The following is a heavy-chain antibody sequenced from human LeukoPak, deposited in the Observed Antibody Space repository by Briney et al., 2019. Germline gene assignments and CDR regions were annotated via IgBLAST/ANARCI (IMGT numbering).Heavy chain of an antibody. CDR2: IHHSEAT. CDR3: ARGHRGPYDSSGYYEGSSYFDY. Sequence: SETLSLTCTVSGGSISSSSYYWGWIRQPPGKGLEWMATIHHSEATYYNSSLKSRLTISVDTSRNQFSLNLISVTAADTALYYCARGHRGPYDSSGYYEGSSYFDYWGQGTLVTVSS. J-gene: IGHJ4*02. V-gene: IGHV4-39*07. CDR1: GGSISSSSYY. D-gene: IGHD3-22*01.